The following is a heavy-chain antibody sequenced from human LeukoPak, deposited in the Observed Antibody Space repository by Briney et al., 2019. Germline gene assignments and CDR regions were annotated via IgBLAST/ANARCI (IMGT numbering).Heavy chain of an antibody. J-gene: IGHJ4*02. V-gene: IGHV3-30*04. Sequence: PGRSLRLSCAASGFTFSSYAMHWVRQAPGMGLEWVAVISYDGSNKYYADSVKGRFTISRDNSNNTLYLQMNSLRAEDTAVYYCARDRLSSGWAYFDYWGQGTLVTVSS. CDR2: ISYDGSNK. CDR3: ARDRLSSGWAYFDY. CDR1: GFTFSSYA. D-gene: IGHD6-19*01.